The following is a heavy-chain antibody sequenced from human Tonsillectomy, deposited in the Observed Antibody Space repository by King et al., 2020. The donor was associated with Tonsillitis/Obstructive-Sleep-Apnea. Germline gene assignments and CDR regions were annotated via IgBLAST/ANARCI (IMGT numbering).Heavy chain of an antibody. Sequence: VQLVESGAEVKKPGASVKVSCKASGYTFTGYYMHWVRQAPGQGLEWMGWINPNSGGTNYAQKFQGWVTMTRDTSISTAYMELSRLRSDDTAVYYFARGEDIVVVPAYYYMDVWGKGTTVTVSS. V-gene: IGHV1-2*04. CDR2: INPNSGGT. CDR1: GYTFTGYY. J-gene: IGHJ6*03. CDR3: ARGEDIVVVPAYYYMDV. D-gene: IGHD2-2*01.